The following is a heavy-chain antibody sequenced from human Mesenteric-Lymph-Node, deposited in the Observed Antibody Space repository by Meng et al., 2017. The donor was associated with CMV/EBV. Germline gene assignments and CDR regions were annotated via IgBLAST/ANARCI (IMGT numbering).Heavy chain of an antibody. Sequence: SETLSLTCTVSGGSISSSSYYWGWIRQPPGKGLEWIGSIYYSGSTYYNPSLKSRVTISVDTSKNQFSLKLSSVTAADTAVYYCARESSDFWSGYQSDAFDVWGQGTMVTVSS. CDR3: ARESSDFWSGYQSDAFDV. J-gene: IGHJ3*01. D-gene: IGHD3-3*01. CDR2: IYYSGST. CDR1: GGSISSSSYY. V-gene: IGHV4-39*07.